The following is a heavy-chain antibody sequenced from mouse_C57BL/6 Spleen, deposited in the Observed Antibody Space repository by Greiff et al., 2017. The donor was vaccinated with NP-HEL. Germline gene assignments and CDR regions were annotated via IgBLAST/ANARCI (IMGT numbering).Heavy chain of an antibody. D-gene: IGHD2-5*01. CDR1: GFTFTDYY. CDR3: ARPSFYSNYGAMDY. CDR2: IGNKANGYTT. V-gene: IGHV7-3*01. J-gene: IGHJ4*01. Sequence: EVKLQESGGGLVQPGGSLSLSCAASGFTFTDYYMSWVRQPPGKALEWLGFIGNKANGYTTEYSASVKGRFTISRDNSQSILYLQMNALRAEDSATYYCARPSFYSNYGAMDYWGQGTSVTVSS.